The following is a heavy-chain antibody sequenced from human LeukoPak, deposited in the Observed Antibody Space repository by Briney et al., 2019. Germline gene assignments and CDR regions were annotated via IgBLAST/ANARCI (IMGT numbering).Heavy chain of an antibody. J-gene: IGHJ4*02. CDR3: ARLDSSSWRDDPPGGLFDY. V-gene: IGHV4-34*01. CDR1: GGSFSGYY. CDR2: INHSGNT. D-gene: IGHD6-13*01. Sequence: PSETLSLTCAVYGGSFSGYYWSWIRQPPGKGLEWIGEINHSGNTNYNPSLKSRVTISVDTSKNQFSLKLSSVTAADTAVYYCARLDSSSWRDDPPGGLFDYWGQGTLVTVSS.